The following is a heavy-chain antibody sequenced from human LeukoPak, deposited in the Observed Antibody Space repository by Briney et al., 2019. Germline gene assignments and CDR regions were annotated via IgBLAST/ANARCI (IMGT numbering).Heavy chain of an antibody. V-gene: IGHV3-30*04. D-gene: IGHD3-10*01. J-gene: IGHJ4*02. Sequence: GRSLRLSCAASGFTFSSYAMHWVRQARGKGLEWVAVISYDGSNKYYADSVKGRFTISRDNSKNTLYLQMNSLRAEDTAVYYCAREYYTVRGVFDYWGQGTLVTVSS. CDR3: AREYYTVRGVFDY. CDR1: GFTFSSYA. CDR2: ISYDGSNK.